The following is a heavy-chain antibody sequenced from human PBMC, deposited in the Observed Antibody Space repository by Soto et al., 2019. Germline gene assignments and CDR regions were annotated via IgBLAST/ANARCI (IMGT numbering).Heavy chain of an antibody. V-gene: IGHV1-18*04. D-gene: IGHD2-2*02. CDR3: ARGTVRDRRRYCLSSSCNTWFDP. CDR1: GYTFTSYG. CDR2: ISAYNGNT. J-gene: IGHJ5*02. Sequence: ASVKVSCKASGYTFTSYGISWVRQAPGQGLEWMGWISAYNGNTNYAQKLQGRVTMTTDTSTSTAYMELKVSSVTAADTAVYYCARGTVRDRRRYCLSSSCNTWFDPWGQGTLVTVSS.